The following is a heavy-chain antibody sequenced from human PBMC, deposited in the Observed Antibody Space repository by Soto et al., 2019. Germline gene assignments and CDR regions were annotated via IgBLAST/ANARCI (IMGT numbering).Heavy chain of an antibody. CDR2: MNPNSGNT. CDR1: GYTFTSYD. J-gene: IGHJ6*02. CDR3: ARRGYSSSWYYYYYYGMDV. D-gene: IGHD6-13*01. V-gene: IGHV1-8*01. Sequence: QVQLVQSGAEVKKPGASGKVSCKASGYTFTSYDINWVRQATGQGREWMGWMNPNSGNTGYAQKFQGSVTMARNTSLSTAYMELRSLRSEDTAVYYCARRGYSSSWYYYYYYGMDVWGQGTTVTVSS.